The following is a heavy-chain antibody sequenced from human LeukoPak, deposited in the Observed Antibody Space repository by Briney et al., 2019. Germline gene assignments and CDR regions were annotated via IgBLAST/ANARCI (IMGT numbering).Heavy chain of an antibody. CDR2: IYYSGST. D-gene: IGHD5-12*01. V-gene: IGHV4-39*01. CDR1: GGSISSSSYY. J-gene: IGHJ4*02. Sequence: MPSETLSLTCTVSGGSISSSSYYWGWIRQPPGKGLEWIGSIYYSGSTYYNPSLNSLVTISVDTSKNQFSLKLSSVTAADTAVYYCARQGGSVLHYSDYWGQGTLVTVSS. CDR3: ARQGGSVLHYSDY.